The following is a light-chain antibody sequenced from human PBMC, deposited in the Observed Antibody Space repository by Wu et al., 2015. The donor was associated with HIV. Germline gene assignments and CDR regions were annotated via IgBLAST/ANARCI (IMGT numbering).Light chain of an antibody. CDR1: QDISSW. CDR2: TAS. CDR3: QQTDSFPPT. Sequence: DIQMTQSPSSVSASVGDRVTITCRASQDISSWLAWYQQRPGKAPKLLIYTASSSQNGVPSRFSGSGSGTDFTLAISSLQPEDFATYYCQQTDSFPPTFGGGTKVESK. J-gene: IGKJ4*01. V-gene: IGKV1-12*01.